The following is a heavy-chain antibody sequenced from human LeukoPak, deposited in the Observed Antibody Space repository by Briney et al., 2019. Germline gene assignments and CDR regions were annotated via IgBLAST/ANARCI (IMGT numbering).Heavy chain of an antibody. CDR2: INSDGRII. CDR3: ARYLYAFALDV. Sequence: GGSLRLSCADSGFAFSGNWMSWVRQVPGKGLVWVSHINSDGRIIRYADPVEGRFTISRDKANNTLYLQMNSLRAEDTGVYYCARYLYAFALDVWGKGTTVTVS. V-gene: IGHV3-74*01. J-gene: IGHJ6*03. D-gene: IGHD2-8*01. CDR1: GFAFSGNW.